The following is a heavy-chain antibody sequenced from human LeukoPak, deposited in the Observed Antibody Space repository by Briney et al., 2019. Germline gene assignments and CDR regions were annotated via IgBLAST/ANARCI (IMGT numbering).Heavy chain of an antibody. Sequence: ASVKVSCKASGYTFTSYSMHWVRQAPGQGLEWMGIINPSGGSTSYAQKFQGRVTMTRDTSTSTVYMELSSLRSEDTAVYYCARVLNYYDSSGYFRGALGYWGQGTLVTVSS. J-gene: IGHJ4*02. V-gene: IGHV1-46*01. D-gene: IGHD3-22*01. CDR3: ARVLNYYDSSGYFRGALGY. CDR1: GYTFTSYS. CDR2: INPSGGST.